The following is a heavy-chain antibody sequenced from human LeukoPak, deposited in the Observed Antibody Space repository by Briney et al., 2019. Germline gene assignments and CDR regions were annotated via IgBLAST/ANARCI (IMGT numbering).Heavy chain of an antibody. D-gene: IGHD1-26*01. CDR3: ASAYSGSFYFGS. Sequence: SQTLSLTCTVSGGSISSGSYYWSWLRKPAGKGLEWIGRKHSSGSTNYNPSLKSRVTLSLDTSKNQFSLKLSSVTAADTAVYYCASAYSGSFYFGSWGQGILVTVSS. CDR1: GGSISSGSYY. V-gene: IGHV4-61*02. CDR2: KHSSGST. J-gene: IGHJ4*02.